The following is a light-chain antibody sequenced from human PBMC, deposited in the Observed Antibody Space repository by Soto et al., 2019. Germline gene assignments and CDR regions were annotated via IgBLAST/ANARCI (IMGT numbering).Light chain of an antibody. V-gene: IGKV3-20*01. CDR1: ETVAGSY. CDR2: GAS. CDR3: QLYGTSPKK. J-gene: IGKJ1*01. Sequence: IVLTQAPGTLSLSPGERATLSCRASETVAGSYLAWYQQKPGQAPRLLIHGASTRATGIADRFSGSGSGTDFTLTISRLEPEDFAVYYCQLYGTSPKKFGQGTKVDIK.